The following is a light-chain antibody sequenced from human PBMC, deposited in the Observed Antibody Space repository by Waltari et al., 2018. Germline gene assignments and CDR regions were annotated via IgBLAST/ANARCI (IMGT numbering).Light chain of an antibody. CDR2: NNN. CDR3: AAWDDSLNAWM. CDR1: SSNVGPNY. V-gene: IGLV1-44*01. Sequence: QSVLTQPPSTSGTPGQRVTISCSGSSSNVGPNYVSWYQQRPGTAPTLLIYNNNGLPSGVPDRFSGSSSGTSASLAISGLQSEDEADYYCAAWDDSLNAWMFGGGTKLTVL. J-gene: IGLJ3*02.